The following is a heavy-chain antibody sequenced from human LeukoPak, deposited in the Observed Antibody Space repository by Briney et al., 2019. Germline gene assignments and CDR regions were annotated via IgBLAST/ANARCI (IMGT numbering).Heavy chain of an antibody. CDR1: GFTFSSYA. V-gene: IGHV3-23*01. D-gene: IGHD3-9*01. Sequence: GGSLRLSCAASGFTFSSYAMTWVRQAPGKGLEWVSGVSGSGGSTYYADSVKGRFTISRDNSKNTLSLQMSSLRAEDTAVYYCAKDLSPIFYPGGYFQHWGQGTLVTVSS. CDR3: AKDLSPIFYPGGYFQH. J-gene: IGHJ1*01. CDR2: VSGSGGST.